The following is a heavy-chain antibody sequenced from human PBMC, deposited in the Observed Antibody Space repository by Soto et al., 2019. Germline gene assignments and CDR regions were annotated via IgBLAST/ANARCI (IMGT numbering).Heavy chain of an antibody. CDR3: AKGAGRYYNEYDY. CDR1: GFTFSTYG. CDR2: ISDDGSNK. D-gene: IGHD3-10*01. J-gene: IGHJ4*02. V-gene: IGHV3-30*18. Sequence: QVQLVESGGGVVQPGRSLRLSCAASGFTFSTYGMHWVRQAPGKGLEWVAVISDDGSNKDYADSVKGRFTISRDKSRSMLYLQMNSLTAEDTAVYYCAKGAGRYYNEYDYWGQGTRVTVSS.